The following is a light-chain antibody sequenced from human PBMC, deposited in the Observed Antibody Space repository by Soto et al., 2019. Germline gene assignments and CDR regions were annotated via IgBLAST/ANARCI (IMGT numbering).Light chain of an antibody. V-gene: IGLV2-11*01. CDR1: STDVGHSNS. CDR3: CSYAGARV. J-gene: IGLJ3*02. CDR2: DVT. Sequence: QSALTQPRSVSGSPGQSVTISCTGTSTDVGHSNSVSWYRQQPGKAPKLIIYDVTHPPSGVPERFSGSKSGNTASLTISGVQAEDEGEYYCCSYAGARVFGGGTKLTVL.